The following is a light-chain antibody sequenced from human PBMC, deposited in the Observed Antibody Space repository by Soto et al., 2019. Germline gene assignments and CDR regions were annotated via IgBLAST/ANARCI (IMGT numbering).Light chain of an antibody. Sequence: DIQMTQSPSSLSASVGDRVTITCWASQSFSTWLAWYQQKPGKAPKLLIYKASSLERGVPSRFSGSGSGTEFTLTISSLQPDDSATYYCQQYNSPPWTFGQGTRVEIK. CDR1: QSFSTW. CDR2: KAS. CDR3: QQYNSPPWT. J-gene: IGKJ1*01. V-gene: IGKV1-5*03.